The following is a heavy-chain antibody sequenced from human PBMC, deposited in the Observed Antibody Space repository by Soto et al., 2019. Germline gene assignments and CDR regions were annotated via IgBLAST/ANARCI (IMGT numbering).Heavy chain of an antibody. CDR2: IDPSDSQT. J-gene: IGHJ6*02. D-gene: IGHD2-2*02. CDR1: GYSFAGYW. Sequence: GESLKISCKGSGYSFAGYWITWVRQKPGKGLEWMGRIDPSDSQTYYSPSFRGHVTISVTKSITTVFLQWSSLRASDTAMYYCARLVVPAAILDYYGMDVWGQGTTVTVSS. V-gene: IGHV5-10-1*01. CDR3: ARLVVPAAILDYYGMDV.